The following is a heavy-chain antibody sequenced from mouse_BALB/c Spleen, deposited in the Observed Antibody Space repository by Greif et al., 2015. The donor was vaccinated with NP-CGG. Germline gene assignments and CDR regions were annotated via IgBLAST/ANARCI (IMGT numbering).Heavy chain of an antibody. Sequence: EVQLVESGGGLVQPGGSLKLSCAASGFTFSSYGMSWVRQTPDKRLELVATINSNGGSTYYPDSVKGRFTISRDNAKNTLYLQMSSLKSEDTAMYYCARMLVYAMDYWGQGTSVTVSS. J-gene: IGHJ4*01. V-gene: IGHV5-6-3*01. CDR2: INSNGGST. CDR3: ARMLVYAMDY. CDR1: GFTFSSYG.